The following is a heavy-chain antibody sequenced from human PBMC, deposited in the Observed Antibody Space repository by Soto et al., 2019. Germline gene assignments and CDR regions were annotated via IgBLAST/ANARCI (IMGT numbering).Heavy chain of an antibody. Sequence: SETLSLTCTVSGGSISSYYWSWIRQPPGKGLEWIGYIYYSGSTNYNPSLKSRVTISVDTSKNRFSLKLSSVTAADTAVYYCARDSCSGGSCYSFLDYYGMDVWGQGTTVTVSS. CDR1: GGSISSYY. J-gene: IGHJ6*02. CDR3: ARDSCSGGSCYSFLDYYGMDV. D-gene: IGHD2-15*01. CDR2: IYYSGST. V-gene: IGHV4-59*01.